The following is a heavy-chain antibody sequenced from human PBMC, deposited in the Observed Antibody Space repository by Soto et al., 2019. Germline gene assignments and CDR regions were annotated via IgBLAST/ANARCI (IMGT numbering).Heavy chain of an antibody. J-gene: IGHJ4*02. Sequence: EVQLLESGGGLVPPGGSLRLSCAASGFTFSSYAMSWVRQAPGKGLEWLAGITFRGDNTYYADSVKGRFTLSRDNSRNRLDLQMNSLKVEDTALHYCAKLGTMGVFDNWGQGTLLTVSS. CDR1: GFTFSSYA. CDR3: AKLGTMGVFDN. CDR2: ITFRGDNT. V-gene: IGHV3-23*01. D-gene: IGHD1-26*01.